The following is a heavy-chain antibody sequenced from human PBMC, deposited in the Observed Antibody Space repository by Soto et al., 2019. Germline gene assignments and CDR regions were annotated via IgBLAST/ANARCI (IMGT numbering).Heavy chain of an antibody. J-gene: IGHJ6*02. CDR3: ARESPGGGSSERTGYYYYGMDV. CDR2: ISYDGSNK. Sequence: GGSLRLSCAASGFTFSSYAMHWVRQAPGKGLEWVAVISYDGSNKYYADSVKGRFTISRDNSKNTLYLQMNSLRAEDTAVYYCARESPGGGSSERTGYYYYGMDVWGQGTTVTVSS. D-gene: IGHD6-6*01. V-gene: IGHV3-30-3*01. CDR1: GFTFSSYA.